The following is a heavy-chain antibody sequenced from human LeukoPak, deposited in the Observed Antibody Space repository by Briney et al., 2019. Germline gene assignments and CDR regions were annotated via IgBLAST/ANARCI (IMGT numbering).Heavy chain of an antibody. V-gene: IGHV3-9*01. J-gene: IGHJ4*02. CDR3: AKDTRFLPLYYFDY. CDR1: GFTFDDYA. Sequence: GGSLRLSCAASGFTFDDYAMHWVRQAPGKGLERVSGISWNSGSIGYADSVKGRFTISRDNAKNSLYLQMNSLRAEDTALYYCAKDTRFLPLYYFDYWGQGTLVTVSS. D-gene: IGHD3-3*01. CDR2: ISWNSGSI.